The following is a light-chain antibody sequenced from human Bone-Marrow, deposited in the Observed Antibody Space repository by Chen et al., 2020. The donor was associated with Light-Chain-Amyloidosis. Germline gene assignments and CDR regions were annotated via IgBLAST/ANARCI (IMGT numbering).Light chain of an antibody. V-gene: IGKV3-20*01. CDR1: QTIRSNY. CDR3: QQYGTSPLT. Sequence: EIVLTPSPGTLSLSPGEGANLSCRASQTIRSNYLTGSQQKCGQAPRLLIYGSSSRATGIPDRFTGSGSGTDFTLTINRLEPEDFAMYYCQQYGTSPLTFGGGTKVEIK. CDR2: GSS. J-gene: IGKJ4*01.